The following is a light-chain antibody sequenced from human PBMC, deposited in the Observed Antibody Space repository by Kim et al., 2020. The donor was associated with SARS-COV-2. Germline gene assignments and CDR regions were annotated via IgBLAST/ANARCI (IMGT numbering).Light chain of an antibody. Sequence: GQSITISCTGTSSDIGAYNSVSWCQQHPGKAPKVIIFEVTKRPSGVSNRFSGSKSANTASLTISGLQAEDEADYYCTSYAIGNTWVFGGGTQLTVL. V-gene: IGLV2-14*01. CDR1: SSDIGAYNS. J-gene: IGLJ3*02. CDR3: TSYAIGNTWV. CDR2: EVT.